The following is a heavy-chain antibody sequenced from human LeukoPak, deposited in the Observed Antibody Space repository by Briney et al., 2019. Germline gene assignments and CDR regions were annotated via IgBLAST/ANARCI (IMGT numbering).Heavy chain of an antibody. CDR3: AKDGGFGYGGRPFDY. D-gene: IGHD1-26*01. J-gene: IGHJ4*02. Sequence: GGSLRLSCAASGFTFSSYGMHWVRQAPGKGLEWVAVISYDGSNKYYADSVKGRFTISRDNSKNTLYLQMNSLRAKDTAVYYCAKDGGFGYGGRPFDYWGQGTLVTVSS. V-gene: IGHV3-30*18. CDR1: GFTFSSYG. CDR2: ISYDGSNK.